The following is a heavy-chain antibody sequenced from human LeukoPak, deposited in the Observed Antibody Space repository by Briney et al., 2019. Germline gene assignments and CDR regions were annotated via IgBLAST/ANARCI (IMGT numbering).Heavy chain of an antibody. V-gene: IGHV5-51*01. J-gene: IGHJ6*03. Sequence: GESLKISCKGSGYSFTSYWIGWVRQMPGKGLEWMGIIYPDDSDTKYSPSFQGQVTISADKAISTAYLQWSSLKASDTAMYYCARLAFCTNAVCFSNYYYSMDVWGRGTTVTVSS. CDR3: ARLAFCTNAVCFSNYYYSMDV. CDR1: GYSFTSYW. D-gene: IGHD2-8*01. CDR2: IYPDDSDT.